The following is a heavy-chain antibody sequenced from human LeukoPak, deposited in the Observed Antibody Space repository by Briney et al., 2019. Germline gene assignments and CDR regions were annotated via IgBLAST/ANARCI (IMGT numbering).Heavy chain of an antibody. CDR3: ARAAIAVADPDSYYGMDV. D-gene: IGHD6-19*01. V-gene: IGHV1-69*13. CDR1: GGTFSSYA. CDR2: IIPISGTA. Sequence: SVRVSCKASGGTFSSYAISWVRQAPGQGLEWMGGIIPISGTANYAQKFQGRVTITADESTSTAYVELSSLRSEDTAVYYCARAAIAVADPDSYYGMDVWGQGTTVTVSS. J-gene: IGHJ6*02.